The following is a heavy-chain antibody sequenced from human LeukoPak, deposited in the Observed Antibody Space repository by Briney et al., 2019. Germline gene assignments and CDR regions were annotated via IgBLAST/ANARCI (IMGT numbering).Heavy chain of an antibody. CDR1: GYTFTSYY. Sequence: GASVKVSCKASGYTFTSYYMHWVRQAPGQGLEWMGIINPSGGSTSYAQKFQGRVTMTRDTSTSTVYMELSSPRSEDTAVYYCARDFLQRQVVAAFYGMDVWGQGTTVTVSS. CDR3: ARDFLQRQVVAAFYGMDV. V-gene: IGHV1-46*01. J-gene: IGHJ6*02. CDR2: INPSGGST. D-gene: IGHD2-15*01.